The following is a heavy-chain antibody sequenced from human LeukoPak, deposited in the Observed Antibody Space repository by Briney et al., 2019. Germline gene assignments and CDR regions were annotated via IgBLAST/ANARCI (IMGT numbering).Heavy chain of an antibody. V-gene: IGHV4-31*03. CDR1: GGSISSGGYY. CDR2: IYYSGST. Sequence: PSETLSLTCTVSGGSISSGGYYWSWIRQHPGKGLEWIGYIYYSGSTYYNPSLKSRVTISVDTTKNQFSLKLSSVTAADTAVYYCARDPGGMSVAGTSGDYWGQGTLVTVSS. J-gene: IGHJ4*02. CDR3: ARDPGGMSVAGTSGDY. D-gene: IGHD6-19*01.